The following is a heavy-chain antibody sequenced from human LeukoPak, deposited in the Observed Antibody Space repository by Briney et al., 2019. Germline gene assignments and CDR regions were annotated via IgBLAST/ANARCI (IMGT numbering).Heavy chain of an antibody. Sequence: HSGGSLRLSCTSSGFSFGDYSMTWVRQAPGKGLEWVGFIRSKAYGGTTEYAASVKGRFTISRDDSKSIAYLQMNSLKTEDTAVYHCASRSGRQWLPYFDYWGQGTLVTVSS. V-gene: IGHV3-49*04. J-gene: IGHJ4*02. CDR3: ASRSGRQWLPYFDY. CDR1: GFSFGDYS. D-gene: IGHD1-26*01. CDR2: IRSKAYGGTT.